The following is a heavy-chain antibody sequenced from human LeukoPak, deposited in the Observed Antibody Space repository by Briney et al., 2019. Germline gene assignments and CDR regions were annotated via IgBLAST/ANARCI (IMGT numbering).Heavy chain of an antibody. CDR1: GFTFSTYS. Sequence: GGSLRLSCAASGFTFSTYSINWVRQAPGKGLEWVSSISSSSNYIYYADSVKGRFTISRDNAKKSLYLQMNSLRAEDTAVYYCARVEALAGIAYDYWGQGTLVTVSS. D-gene: IGHD6-19*01. CDR3: ARVEALAGIAYDY. V-gene: IGHV3-21*01. J-gene: IGHJ4*02. CDR2: ISSSSNYI.